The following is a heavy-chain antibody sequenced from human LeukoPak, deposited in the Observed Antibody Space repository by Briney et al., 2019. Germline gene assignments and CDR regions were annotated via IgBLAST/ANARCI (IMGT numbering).Heavy chain of an antibody. Sequence: SETLSLTCSVSGGSVTNYYWSWIRQPPGRGLEWIGYVYYSGNTNYNPSLKSRVTISVDTSKNQFSLNLSSVTAADTAVYYCARDRTGNNWFDPWGQGTLVTVSS. J-gene: IGHJ5*02. CDR2: VYYSGNT. V-gene: IGHV4-59*02. CDR3: ARDRTGNNWFDP. CDR1: GGSVTNYY. D-gene: IGHD1-1*01.